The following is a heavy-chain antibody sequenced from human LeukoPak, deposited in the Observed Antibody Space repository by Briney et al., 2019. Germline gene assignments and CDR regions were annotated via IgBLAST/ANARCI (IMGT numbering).Heavy chain of an antibody. Sequence: ASVKVSCKASGYTFTDYFIHWVRQAPGQGLEWMGWINPNSGDTNYAQSFQGRVTMTRDTSLSTAYMELNRLPSDDSVVYYCPRDPRDGYNCPFDYWGQGTLVTVSS. D-gene: IGHD5-24*01. J-gene: IGHJ4*02. V-gene: IGHV1-2*02. CDR1: GYTFTDYF. CDR2: INPNSGDT. CDR3: PRDPRDGYNCPFDY.